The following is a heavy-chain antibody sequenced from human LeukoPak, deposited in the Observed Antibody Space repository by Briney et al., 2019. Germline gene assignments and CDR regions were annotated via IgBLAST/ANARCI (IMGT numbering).Heavy chain of an antibody. CDR2: ISSSGTTI. D-gene: IGHD2-2*02. CDR3: AREEPDCSSTSCYRPDAFDI. Sequence: GGSLRLSCAASGFTFSRYSMNWVRQAPGKGLEWISYISSSGTTIYYADSVKGRFTISRDNSKNTLYLQMNSLRADDTAVYYCAREEPDCSSTSCYRPDAFDIWGQGTMVTVSS. CDR1: GFTFSRYS. V-gene: IGHV3-48*01. J-gene: IGHJ3*02.